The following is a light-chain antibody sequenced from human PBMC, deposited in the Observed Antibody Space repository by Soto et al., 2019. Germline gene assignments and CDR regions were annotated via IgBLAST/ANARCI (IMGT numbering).Light chain of an antibody. CDR2: GVS. J-gene: IGLJ2*01. CDR1: SSDVGAYNY. V-gene: IGLV2-14*01. CDR3: SSYTSTSTVV. Sequence: QSALTQPASVSGSPGQSITISCSGTSSDVGAYNYVSWYQQHPGKAPKLMIYGVSDRPSGLSNRFSGSKSGNTASLTISGLQDEDEADYYCSSYTSTSTVVFGGGTKVTVL.